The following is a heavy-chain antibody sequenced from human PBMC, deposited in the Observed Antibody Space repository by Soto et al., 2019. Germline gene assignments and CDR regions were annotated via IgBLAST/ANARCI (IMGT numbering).Heavy chain of an antibody. D-gene: IGHD2-15*01. Sequence: GASVKVSCKASGGTFSSYAISWVRQAPGQGLEWMGGIIPIFGTANYAQKFQGRVTITADESTSTAYMELSSLRSEDTAVYYCARGRKRYCSGGSCYSVFYWFDPWGQGTLVTVSS. CDR1: GGTFSSYA. J-gene: IGHJ5*02. V-gene: IGHV1-69*13. CDR2: IIPIFGTA. CDR3: ARGRKRYCSGGSCYSVFYWFDP.